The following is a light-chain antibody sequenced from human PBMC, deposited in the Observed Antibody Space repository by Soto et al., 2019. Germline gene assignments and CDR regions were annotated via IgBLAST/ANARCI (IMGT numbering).Light chain of an antibody. CDR3: QHSYSTPLT. J-gene: IGKJ4*01. V-gene: IGKV1-39*01. CDR2: AAS. CDR1: QSISSY. Sequence: DIQMTQSPSSLSASVGDRVTITCRASQSISSYLNWYQQKPGKAPKLLIYAASSLQGGVPSRFSGSGSGTDFTLTISSLQPEAFETYYCQHSYSTPLTFGGGTKVDIK.